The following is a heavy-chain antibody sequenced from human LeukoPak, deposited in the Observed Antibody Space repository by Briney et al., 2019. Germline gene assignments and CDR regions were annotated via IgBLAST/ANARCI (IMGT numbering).Heavy chain of an antibody. D-gene: IGHD3-22*01. CDR3: AKDTYDSSGYYKKGGAFGI. CDR2: ISGSGGST. J-gene: IGHJ3*02. Sequence: GGSLRLSCAASGFTFSSYAMSWVRQAPGKGLGGVSAISGSGGSTYYADSVKGRFTISRHNSKNTLYLQMNSLRAEDTDVYNCAKDTYDSSGYYKKGGAFGIWGQGTMVTVSS. V-gene: IGHV3-23*01. CDR1: GFTFSSYA.